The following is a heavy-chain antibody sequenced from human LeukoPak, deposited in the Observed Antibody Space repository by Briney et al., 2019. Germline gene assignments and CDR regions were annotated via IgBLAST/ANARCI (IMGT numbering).Heavy chain of an antibody. CDR1: GGSISSGGYY. CDR2: IYHSGST. V-gene: IGHV4-30-2*01. Sequence: SETLSLTCTVSGGSISSGGYYWSWIRQPPGEGLEWIGYIYHSGSTYYNPSLKSRVTISVDRSKNQFSLKLSSVTAADTAVYYCARGGGDHYDSSGYWFWGQGTLVTVSS. CDR3: ARGGGDHYDSSGYWF. D-gene: IGHD3-22*01. J-gene: IGHJ4*02.